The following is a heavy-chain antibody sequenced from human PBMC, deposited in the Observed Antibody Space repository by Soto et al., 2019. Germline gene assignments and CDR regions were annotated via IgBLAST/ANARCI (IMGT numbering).Heavy chain of an antibody. V-gene: IGHV4-31*03. CDR1: GGSITSDGYY. J-gene: IGHJ6*02. D-gene: IGHD3-10*01. CDR3: ARDTTMVRDVGYGMDV. Sequence: QVQLQESGPGLVKPSQTLSLTCTVSGGSITSDGYYWSWIRQHPGKGLEWIGYIYYSGITYYNPSLKSRVTMSVDTSKSQFSLKLSSVTAADTAVYYCARDTTMVRDVGYGMDVWGQGTTVTVSS. CDR2: IYYSGIT.